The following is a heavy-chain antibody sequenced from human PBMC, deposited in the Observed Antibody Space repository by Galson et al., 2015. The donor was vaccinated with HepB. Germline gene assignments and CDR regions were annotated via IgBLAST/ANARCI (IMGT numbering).Heavy chain of an antibody. D-gene: IGHD6-6*01. CDR1: GYTLTELS. J-gene: IGHJ4*02. V-gene: IGHV1-24*01. CDR3: ATALAARPDYFDY. Sequence: SVKVSCKVSGYTLTELSMHWVRQAPGKGLEWMGGFDPEDGETIYAQKFQGRVTMTEDTSTDTAYMELSSLRSEDTAVHYCATALAARPDYFDYWGQGTLVTVSS. CDR2: FDPEDGET.